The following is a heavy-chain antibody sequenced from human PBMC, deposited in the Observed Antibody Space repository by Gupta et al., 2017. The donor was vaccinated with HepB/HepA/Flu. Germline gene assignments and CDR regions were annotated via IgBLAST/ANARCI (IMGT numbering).Heavy chain of an antibody. J-gene: IGHJ4*02. CDR1: GFNVSSNY. CDR3: AREATLMLYSN. CDR2: IYTGGST. D-gene: IGHD2-8*01. V-gene: IGHV3-66*01. Sequence: EVQLVESGGGLVQPGGSLRLSCAASGFNVSSNYMSWVRQAPGKGLEWVSFIYTGGSTYYADSVQGRLTISRDNSKNTLYLQMNSLRAEDTAVYYCAREATLMLYSNWGQGTLVTVSS.